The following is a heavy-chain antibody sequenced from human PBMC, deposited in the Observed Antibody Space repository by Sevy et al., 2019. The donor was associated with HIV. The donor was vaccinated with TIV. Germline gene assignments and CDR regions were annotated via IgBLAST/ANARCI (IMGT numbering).Heavy chain of an antibody. Sequence: GGSLRLSCAASGFTFGDYAMHWVRQAPGKGLEWVSGISWNSGSIGYADSVKGRFIISRDNARNTLYLQMNSLRADDTAVYYCVRDFNGYSDYWGQGTLVTVSS. D-gene: IGHD3-22*01. V-gene: IGHV3-9*01. J-gene: IGHJ4*02. CDR1: GFTFGDYA. CDR2: ISWNSGSI. CDR3: VRDFNGYSDY.